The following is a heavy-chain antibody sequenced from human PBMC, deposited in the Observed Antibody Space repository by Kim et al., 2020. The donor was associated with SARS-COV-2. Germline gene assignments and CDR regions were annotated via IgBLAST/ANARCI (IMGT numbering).Heavy chain of an antibody. Sequence: SETLSLTCTVSGYFISSGYYWGWIRQFPGKGLEWIESIYASGFGYYNPSLTSRVTVSVDTSTNQFSLRLTSVTAAATSVYYFARVHSYFAYYHYFDYW. J-gene: IGHJ4*01. CDR2: IYASGFG. V-gene: IGHV4-38-2*02. CDR3: ARVHSYFAYYHYFDY. D-gene: IGHD2-21*01. CDR1: GYFISSGYY.